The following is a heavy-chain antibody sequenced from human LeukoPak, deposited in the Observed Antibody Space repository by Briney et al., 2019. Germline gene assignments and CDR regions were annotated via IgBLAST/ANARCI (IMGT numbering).Heavy chain of an antibody. D-gene: IGHD6-13*01. J-gene: IGHJ4*02. V-gene: IGHV3-7*01. CDR1: GFSFDSYW. CDR3: ARVRSAAAGPLDY. Sequence: GGSLRLSCVASGFSFDSYWMNWVRQAPGRGLEWVANINHDATEKYYVDSVKGRFTISRDNAKKSLYQQMNRLRADDTAVYHCARVRSAAAGPLDYWGQGTLVTVSS. CDR2: INHDATEK.